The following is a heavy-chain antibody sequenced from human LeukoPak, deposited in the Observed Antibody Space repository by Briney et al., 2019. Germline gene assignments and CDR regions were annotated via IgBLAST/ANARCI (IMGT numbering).Heavy chain of an antibody. Sequence: GESLKISCKGSGYSFTSYWIGWVRQMPGKGLEWMGIIYPGDSDTRYSPSFQGQVTISADKSISTAYLQWSSLKASDTAMYYCARLDCGGDRYVVGSWFDPWGQGTLVTVSS. CDR2: IYPGDSDT. V-gene: IGHV5-51*01. CDR1: GYSFTSYW. CDR3: ARLDCGGDRYVVGSWFDP. J-gene: IGHJ5*02. D-gene: IGHD2-21*02.